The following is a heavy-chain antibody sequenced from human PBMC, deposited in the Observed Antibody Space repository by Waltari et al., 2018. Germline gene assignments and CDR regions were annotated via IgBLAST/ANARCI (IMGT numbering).Heavy chain of an antibody. CDR2: IYTSGST. V-gene: IGHV4-61*02. D-gene: IGHD6-6*01. CDR3: ARGWYSSSSPYGMDV. J-gene: IGHJ6*02. Sequence: QVQLQESGPGLVKPSQTLSLTCTVSGGSISSGSYYWSWIRQPAGKGLEWIGRIYTSGSTNYNPSLKSRVTISVDTSKNQFSLKLSSVTAADTAVYYCARGWYSSSSPYGMDVWGQGTTVTVSS. CDR1: GGSISSGSYY.